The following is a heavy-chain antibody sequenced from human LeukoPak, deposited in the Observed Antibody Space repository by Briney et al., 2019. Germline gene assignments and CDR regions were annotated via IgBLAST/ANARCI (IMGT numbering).Heavy chain of an antibody. Sequence: GASVKVSCKASGYTFTGYYMHWVRQAPGQGLEWMGWISAYNGNTNYAQKLQGRVTMTTDTSTSTAYMELRSLRSDDTAVYYCARAYYYDSSGYYWGQGTLVTVSS. D-gene: IGHD3-22*01. CDR1: GYTFTGYY. CDR2: ISAYNGNT. V-gene: IGHV1-18*04. J-gene: IGHJ4*02. CDR3: ARAYYYDSSGYY.